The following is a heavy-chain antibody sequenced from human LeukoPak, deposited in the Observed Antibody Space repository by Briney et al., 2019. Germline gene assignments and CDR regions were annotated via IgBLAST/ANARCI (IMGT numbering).Heavy chain of an antibody. CDR3: ARVPVVVEDFDY. J-gene: IGHJ4*02. CDR1: GFTFSSYW. CDR2: INSDGSSI. D-gene: IGHD3-22*01. Sequence: QPGGSLRLSCAASGFTFSSYWMHWGRQAPGKGRLWVSDINSDGSSIRYADSVKGRFTISRDNAKNTLYLQMNSLRAEDTAVYYCARVPVVVEDFDYWGQGTLVTVSS. V-gene: IGHV3-74*01.